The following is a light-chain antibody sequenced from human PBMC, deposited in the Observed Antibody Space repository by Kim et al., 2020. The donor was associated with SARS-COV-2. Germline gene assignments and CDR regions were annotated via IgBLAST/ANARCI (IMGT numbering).Light chain of an antibody. CDR1: NSNIGKNY. J-gene: IGLJ2*01. CDR3: ATWDNSLNGLV. V-gene: IGLV1-51*01. Sequence: GQKVTISCTGSNSNIGKNYVSWYQQLPGTAPKRLIHDNDKRHSGIPDRFSGSKSGTSATLDITGLQTGDEADYYCATWDNSLNGLVFGGGTQLTVL. CDR2: DND.